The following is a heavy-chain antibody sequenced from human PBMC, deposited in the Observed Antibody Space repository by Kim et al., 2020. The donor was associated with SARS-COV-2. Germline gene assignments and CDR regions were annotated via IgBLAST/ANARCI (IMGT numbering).Heavy chain of an antibody. CDR1: GYTFTSYY. Sequence: ASVKVSCKASGYTFTSYYMHWVRQAPGQGLEWMGIINPSGGSTSYAQKFQGRVTMTRDTSTSTVYMELSSLRSEDTAVYYCARSPMNYSSSSGVHYYYGMDVWGQGTTVTVSS. CDR3: ARSPMNYSSSSGVHYYYGMDV. D-gene: IGHD6-6*01. V-gene: IGHV1-46*01. CDR2: INPSGGST. J-gene: IGHJ6*02.